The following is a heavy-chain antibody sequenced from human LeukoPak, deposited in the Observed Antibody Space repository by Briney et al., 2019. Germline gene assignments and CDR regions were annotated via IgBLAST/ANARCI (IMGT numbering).Heavy chain of an antibody. CDR3: ARDLAYYYDSSGYSPLGY. Sequence: GASVKVSCKASGYTFTGYYIHWVRQAPGQGLEWMGWINPNSGGTNYAQKFQGRVTMTRDTSISTAYMELSRLRSDDTAVYYCARDLAYYYDSSGYSPLGYWGQGTLVTVSS. CDR1: GYTFTGYY. V-gene: IGHV1-2*02. D-gene: IGHD3-22*01. CDR2: INPNSGGT. J-gene: IGHJ4*02.